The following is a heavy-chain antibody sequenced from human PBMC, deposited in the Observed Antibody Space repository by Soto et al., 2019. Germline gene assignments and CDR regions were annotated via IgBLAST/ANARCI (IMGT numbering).Heavy chain of an antibody. CDR2: XSGYNXNT. Sequence: XVKVSCKASGYTFISYGISWVRQAPGQGLEWMGWXSGYNXNTKYEKKLQXXVTMTKDXXKSKDYMEMRSLRSDDTAVYYCARDLGDQIVDYWGQGTLVTVSS. CDR1: GYTFISYG. J-gene: IGHJ4*02. D-gene: IGHD1-26*01. CDR3: ARDLGDQIVDY. V-gene: IGHV1-18*01.